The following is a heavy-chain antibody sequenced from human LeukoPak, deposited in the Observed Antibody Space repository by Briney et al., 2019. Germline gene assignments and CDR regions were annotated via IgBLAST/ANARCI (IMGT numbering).Heavy chain of an antibody. CDR2: ISSSSSYI. Sequence: GGSLRLSCAASGFTFSSYSMNWVRQAPGKGLEWVSSISSSSSYIYYADSVKGRFTISRDNAKNSPYLQMNSLRAEDMAVYYCARGTYYYDSSGYQYFDYWGQGTLVTVSS. V-gene: IGHV3-21*01. J-gene: IGHJ4*02. CDR1: GFTFSSYS. D-gene: IGHD3-22*01. CDR3: ARGTYYYDSSGYQYFDY.